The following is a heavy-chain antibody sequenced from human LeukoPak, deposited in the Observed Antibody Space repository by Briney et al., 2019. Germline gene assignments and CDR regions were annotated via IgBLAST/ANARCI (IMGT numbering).Heavy chain of an antibody. CDR1: GGSFSGYY. D-gene: IGHD6-13*01. V-gene: IGHV4-34*01. Sequence: SETLSLTCAVYGGSFSGYYWSWIRQPPGKGLEWIGEINHSGSNNYNPSLKSRVTISVDTSKNQFSLKLSSVTAADTAVYYCARGKGVSSSWYLHWFDPWGQGTLVTVSS. J-gene: IGHJ5*02. CDR3: ARGKGVSSSWYLHWFDP. CDR2: INHSGSN.